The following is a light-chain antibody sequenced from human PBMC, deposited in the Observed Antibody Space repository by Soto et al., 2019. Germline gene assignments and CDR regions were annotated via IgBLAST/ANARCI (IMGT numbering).Light chain of an antibody. CDR2: EVS. CDR1: SSDVGGYNY. Sequence: QSALTQPSSVSGTPGHSITISCTGTSSDVGGYNYVSWYQQHPGKAPKLMIYEVSNRPSGVSNRFSGSKSGNTASLTISGLQAEDAADYYCSSYTSSSILYVFGTGTKVTVL. CDR3: SSYTSSSILYV. J-gene: IGLJ1*01. V-gene: IGLV2-14*01.